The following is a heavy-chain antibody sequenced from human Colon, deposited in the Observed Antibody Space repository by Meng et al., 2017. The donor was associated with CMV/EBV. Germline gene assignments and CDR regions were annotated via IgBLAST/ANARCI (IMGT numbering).Heavy chain of an antibody. D-gene: IGHD3-10*02. Sequence: SETLSLTCTVSGGSITGYYWTWIRQPPGKGLEWVGHIYSSGKTNYSPSLQSRLTFSVDTSKHQFSLRLNALTAEDTALYSCARSRPVQCSNVVCVPRPGLDVWGQGTAVTVSS. V-gene: IGHV4-59*01. CDR2: IYSSGKT. CDR1: GGSITGYY. CDR3: ARSRPVQCSNVVCVPRPGLDV. J-gene: IGHJ6*02.